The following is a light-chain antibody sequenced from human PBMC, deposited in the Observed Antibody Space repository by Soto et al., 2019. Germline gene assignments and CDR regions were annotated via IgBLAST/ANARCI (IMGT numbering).Light chain of an antibody. CDR1: QSVGSY. CDR2: DAS. J-gene: IGKJ1*01. V-gene: IGKV3-11*01. CDR3: QQRSSWPT. Sequence: EIVLTQSQATLSLSPGERATLSCRASQSVGSYLAWYQQKPGQAPRLLISDASNRATGIPARFSGSGSGTDFTLTISSLEPEDFAVYYCQQRSSWPTFGQGTKVEI.